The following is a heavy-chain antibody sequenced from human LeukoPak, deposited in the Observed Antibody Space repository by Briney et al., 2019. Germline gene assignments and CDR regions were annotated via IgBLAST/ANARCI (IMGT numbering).Heavy chain of an antibody. CDR3: AREGIAAAGPLDY. V-gene: IGHV1-69*04. J-gene: IGHJ4*02. CDR2: IIPILGIA. CDR1: GGTFSSYA. D-gene: IGHD6-13*01. Sequence: ASVKVSCKASGGTFSSYAISWVRQAPGQGLEWMGRIIPILGIANYAQKFQGRVTITADKSTSTAYMELSSLRSEDTAVYYCAREGIAAAGPLDYWGQGTLVTVSS.